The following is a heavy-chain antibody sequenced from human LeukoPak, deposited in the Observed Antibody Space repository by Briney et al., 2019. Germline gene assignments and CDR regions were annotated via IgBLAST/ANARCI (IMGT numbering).Heavy chain of an antibody. D-gene: IGHD3-3*01. J-gene: IGHJ4*02. CDR3: TAYVDFYPF. Sequence: PGGSLRLSCAASGLTFSNAWMSWVRQAPGKGLKWVGRIKSKTDGGTRDYAAPVKGRFTISRDDSENTLYLQMNSLKTEDTAVYYCTAYVDFYPFWGQGTLVTVSS. V-gene: IGHV3-15*01. CDR2: IKSKTDGGTR. CDR1: GLTFSNAW.